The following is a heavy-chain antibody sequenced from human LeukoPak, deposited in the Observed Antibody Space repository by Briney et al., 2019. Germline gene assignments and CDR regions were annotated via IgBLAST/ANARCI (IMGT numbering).Heavy chain of an antibody. CDR2: ISGSGGST. V-gene: IGHV3-23*01. Sequence: PGGSLRLSCAASGFTFSSYAMSWVRQAPGKGLEWVSAISGSGGSTYYTDSVKGRFTISRDNAKNSLYLQMNSLRAEDTAVYYCARGVSISSSWYNDIWGQGTMVTVSS. CDR1: GFTFSSYA. D-gene: IGHD6-13*01. CDR3: ARGVSISSSWYNDI. J-gene: IGHJ3*02.